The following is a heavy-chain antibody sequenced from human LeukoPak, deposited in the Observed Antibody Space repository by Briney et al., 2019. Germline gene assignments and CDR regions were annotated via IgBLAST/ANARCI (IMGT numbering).Heavy chain of an antibody. Sequence: GGSLRLSCAASGFTFSTYAMNWVRQAPGKGLEWVSGISGSGDNTYHADSVKGRFSISRDNSKNTLYLQMNNLRAEDTAVYYCAKGTGRNSSIAASGTWGQGTQVTVSS. J-gene: IGHJ4*02. CDR3: AKGTGRNSSIAASGT. V-gene: IGHV3-23*01. CDR2: ISGSGDNT. CDR1: GFTFSTYA. D-gene: IGHD6-13*01.